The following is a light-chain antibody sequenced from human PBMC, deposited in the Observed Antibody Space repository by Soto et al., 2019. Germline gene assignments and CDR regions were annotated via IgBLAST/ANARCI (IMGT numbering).Light chain of an antibody. Sequence: ETVMTQSPAALSVSPGERTTLSCRASQNLSGKLAWYQQKPGQAPKLLIYGASTRATGVPARFSGSGSGTEFTLTISSLQYEDLAVYYCQQYNNLPPDTFGQGTKLEIK. CDR2: GAS. J-gene: IGKJ2*01. CDR3: QQYNNLPPDT. V-gene: IGKV3-15*01. CDR1: QNLSGK.